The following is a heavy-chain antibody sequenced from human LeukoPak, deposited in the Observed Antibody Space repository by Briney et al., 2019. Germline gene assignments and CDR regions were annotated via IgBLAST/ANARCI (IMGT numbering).Heavy chain of an antibody. CDR3: AKGRDPDYYYYGMDV. Sequence: PGGSLRLSCAASGFTFSSFWMHWVRQAPGKGLVWVPFINTDGSSTTYADSVKGRFTVSRDNAKNSLYLQMNSLRAEDTALYYCAKGRDPDYYYYGMDVWGQGTTVTVSS. CDR2: INTDGSST. CDR1: GFTFSSFW. V-gene: IGHV3-74*01. J-gene: IGHJ6*02.